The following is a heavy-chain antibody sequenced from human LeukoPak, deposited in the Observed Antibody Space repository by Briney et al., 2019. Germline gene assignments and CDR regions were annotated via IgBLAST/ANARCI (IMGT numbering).Heavy chain of an antibody. V-gene: IGHV1-18*04. CDR3: ARDIGYCSGGSCSPYCDY. CDR2: ISAYNGDT. D-gene: IGHD2-15*01. J-gene: IGHJ4*02. CDR1: GYTFTRYG. Sequence: ASVKVSCKASGYTFTRYGISWLRQAPGQGLEWMGWISAYNGDTNYAQKLQGRVTMTTDTSTSTAYMELRRPISDDTAVYYCARDIGYCSGGSCSPYCDYWGQGTLVNVSS.